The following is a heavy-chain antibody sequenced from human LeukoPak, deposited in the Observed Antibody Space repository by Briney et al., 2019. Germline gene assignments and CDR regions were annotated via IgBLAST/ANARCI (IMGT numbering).Heavy chain of an antibody. Sequence: GRSLRLSCAASGFTFDDYAVHWVRQAPGKGLEWVSGISWNSGSIGYADSVKGRFTISRDNAKNSLYLPMNSLRAEDTALYYCAKDIRGYSYGSWFDPWGQGTLVTVSS. D-gene: IGHD5-18*01. CDR3: AKDIRGYSYGSWFDP. CDR2: ISWNSGSI. J-gene: IGHJ5*02. CDR1: GFTFDDYA. V-gene: IGHV3-9*01.